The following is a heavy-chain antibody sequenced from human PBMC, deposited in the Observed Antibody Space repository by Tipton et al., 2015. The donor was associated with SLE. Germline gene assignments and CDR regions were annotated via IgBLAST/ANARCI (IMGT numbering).Heavy chain of an antibody. CDR1: GGIFNSLS. CDR2: ITPYGGDT. Sequence: QSGPEVKKPGSSVKVSCKASGGIFNSLSINWVRQAPGQGLERLGWITPYGGDTTRPRTYYAQRFQDRVTLTTDTSASTAYMELRSLRSDDTAVYYCARVVGEKYLGYCDLWGRGTLVSVSS. CDR3: ARVVGEKYLGYCDL. D-gene: IGHD1-26*01. J-gene: IGHJ2*01. V-gene: IGHV1-18*01.